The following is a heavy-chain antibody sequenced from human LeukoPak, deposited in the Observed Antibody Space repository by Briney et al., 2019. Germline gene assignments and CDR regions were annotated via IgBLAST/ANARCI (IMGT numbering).Heavy chain of an antibody. CDR1: GYSFTDYW. CDR2: IYPGDSDT. V-gene: IGHV5-51*01. Sequence: GESLQISCKGSGYSFTDYWIGWVRQMPGKALERMGIIYPGDSDTRYSPSFQGQVTISADKSISTAYLQWSSLKASDSAMYYCARGLIKGDSRSAFDIWGQGTMVTVSS. D-gene: IGHD2-21*02. CDR3: ARGLIKGDSRSAFDI. J-gene: IGHJ3*02.